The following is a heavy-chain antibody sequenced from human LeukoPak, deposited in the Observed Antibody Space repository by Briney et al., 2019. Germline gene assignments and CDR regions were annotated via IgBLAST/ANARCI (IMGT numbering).Heavy chain of an antibody. CDR2: IYYSGST. Sequence: SETLCLTCTVSGGSISSYYWSWIRQPPGKGLEWIGYIYYSGSTNYNPSLKSRVTISVDTSKNQFSLKLSSVTAADTAVYYCARGSSWYYFDYWGQGTLVTVSS. J-gene: IGHJ4*02. CDR3: ARGSSWYYFDY. V-gene: IGHV4-59*01. D-gene: IGHD6-13*01. CDR1: GGSISSYY.